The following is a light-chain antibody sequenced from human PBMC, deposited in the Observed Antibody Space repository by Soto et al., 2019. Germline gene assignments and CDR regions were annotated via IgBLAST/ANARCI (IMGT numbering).Light chain of an antibody. Sequence: VQMTQSPSSLSASVGDRVTITCQASQDIGNYLNWYQQRPGKAPKLLILDASSLDTGVPSRFSGSGSGTDFTFTISSLQSEDIATYYCQQYYNVPITFGQGTRLEN. J-gene: IGKJ5*01. CDR1: QDIGNY. V-gene: IGKV1-33*01. CDR3: QQYYNVPIT. CDR2: DAS.